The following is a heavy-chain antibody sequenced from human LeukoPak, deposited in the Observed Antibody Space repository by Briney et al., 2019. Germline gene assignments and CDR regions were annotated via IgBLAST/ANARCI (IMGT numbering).Heavy chain of an antibody. CDR3: ARAVVPGIDYYGSGSPPHMVDY. V-gene: IGHV4-39*07. CDR1: SGSISSGGYY. Sequence: PSQTLSLTCTVSSGSISSGGYYWGWIRQPPGKGLEWIGSIYHSGSTYYNPSLKSRVTISVDTSKNQFSLKLSSVTAADTAVYYCARAVVPGIDYYGSGSPPHMVDYWGQGTLVTVSS. CDR2: IYHSGST. D-gene: IGHD3-10*01. J-gene: IGHJ4*02.